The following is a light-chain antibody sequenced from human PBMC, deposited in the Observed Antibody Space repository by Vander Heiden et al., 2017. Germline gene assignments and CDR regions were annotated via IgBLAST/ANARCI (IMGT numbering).Light chain of an antibody. V-gene: IGLV2-14*03. CDR3: SSYTSITTLV. Sequence: QSALTQPASMSGSPGQSATIPCTGTSSDVGLYHYLSWYQQLPGKAPKVLMHDVSTQPSGVSHRFSGSRSGNTASLTISGLQTEDEAHYYCSSYTSITTLVLGTGTKVTVL. J-gene: IGLJ1*01. CDR2: DVS. CDR1: SSDVGLYHY.